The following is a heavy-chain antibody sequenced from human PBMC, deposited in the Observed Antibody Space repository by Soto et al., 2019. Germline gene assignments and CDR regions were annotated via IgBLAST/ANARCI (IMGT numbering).Heavy chain of an antibody. CDR2: INSDGTDS. J-gene: IGHJ4*02. Sequence: GGSLRLSCAAAGFDFEDFAMHWVRQAPGKGLEWVSLINSDGTDSYYMDSVRGRFTISRDNGKNSLYLQMDRLRPEDTAFYFCAKALYYYDSSPLDHWGQGTLVTV. CDR1: GFDFEDFA. CDR3: AKALYYYDSSPLDH. D-gene: IGHD3-22*01. V-gene: IGHV3-43D*04.